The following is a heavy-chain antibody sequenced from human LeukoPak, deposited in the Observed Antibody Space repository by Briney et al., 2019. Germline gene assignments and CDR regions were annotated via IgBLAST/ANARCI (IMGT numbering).Heavy chain of an antibody. CDR3: ARDRYGSGSLDV. J-gene: IGHJ6*02. CDR1: GFTFSSYS. Sequence: PGGSLRLSCAASGFTFSSYSMNWVRQAPARGLEGVSYISSSSSTIYYADSVKGRFTISRDNAKNSLYLQMNSLRAEDTAVYYCARDRYGSGSLDVWGQGTTVTVSS. CDR2: ISSSSSTI. V-gene: IGHV3-48*01. D-gene: IGHD3-10*01.